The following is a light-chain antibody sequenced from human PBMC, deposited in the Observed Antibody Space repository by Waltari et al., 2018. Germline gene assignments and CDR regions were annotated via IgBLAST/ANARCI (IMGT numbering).Light chain of an antibody. J-gene: IGKJ5*01. CDR2: GAS. V-gene: IGKV3-20*01. CDR3: QQYASPPIT. CDR1: QNVGKNY. Sequence: EILLTQSPGTLSLSPGERATLSCRASQNVGKNYLGWYQQRPGQPPRLLIFGASNSATGIPDRFSGSGSGTDFNLTISRLESEDFAVYFCQQYASPPITFGQGTRLE.